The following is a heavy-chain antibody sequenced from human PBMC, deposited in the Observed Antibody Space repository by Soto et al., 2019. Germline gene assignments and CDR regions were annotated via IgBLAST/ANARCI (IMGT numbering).Heavy chain of an antibody. V-gene: IGHV3-74*01. Sequence: EVHLVESGGGLVQPGGSLRLSCAASGFTFSSYWMHWVRQAPGKGLVWVSSISTDASSTGYADPVKGRFTISRDNAKNTLYLQMNSVRAEDTAVYYCARLPNKSPQNWGQGTLVIVSP. CDR2: ISTDASST. CDR1: GFTFSSYW. J-gene: IGHJ1*01. CDR3: ARLPNKSPQN.